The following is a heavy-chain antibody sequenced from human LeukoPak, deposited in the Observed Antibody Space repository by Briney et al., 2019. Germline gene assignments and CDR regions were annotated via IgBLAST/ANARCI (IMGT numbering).Heavy chain of an antibody. Sequence: GGSLRLSCAASGFTFSSYWMSWVRQAPGKGLEWVANIKRDGSDKYYVGSVEGRFTISRDNAKNSLYLQMSSLRAEDTAIYYCARALYNRGWYPDYFDSWGQGTLVTVSS. D-gene: IGHD6-19*01. CDR2: IKRDGSDK. CDR1: GFTFSSYW. CDR3: ARALYNRGWYPDYFDS. J-gene: IGHJ4*02. V-gene: IGHV3-7*01.